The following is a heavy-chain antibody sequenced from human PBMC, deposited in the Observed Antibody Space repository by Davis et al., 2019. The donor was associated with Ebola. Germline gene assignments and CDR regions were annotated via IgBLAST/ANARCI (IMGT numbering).Heavy chain of an antibody. CDR1: GYSFSTFW. V-gene: IGHV5-51*01. Sequence: KVSCKGSGYSFSTFWIAWVRQMPGKGLEWMGIIYPGDSDTRYSPSFQGQVTISADKSISTAYLQWSSLKASDTAMYYCARPMATTKWGQGTLVTVSS. CDR2: IYPGDSDT. D-gene: IGHD5-24*01. J-gene: IGHJ4*02. CDR3: ARPMATTK.